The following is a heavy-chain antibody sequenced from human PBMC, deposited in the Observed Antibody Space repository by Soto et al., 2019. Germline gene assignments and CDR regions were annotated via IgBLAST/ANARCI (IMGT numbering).Heavy chain of an antibody. J-gene: IGHJ4*02. D-gene: IGHD3-10*01. CDR2: IGTAADT. CDR3: ARARGGEYFGEQLS. V-gene: IGHV3-13*04. Sequence: EVQLVESGGGLVQPGGSLRLSCAASGFTFSLYDMHWVRQATGKGLEWVSAIGTAADTYYPGSVQGRFIISRDNAKNSLYLQMNSLRAGDTAVYYCARARGGEYFGEQLSRGQGTLVTVSS. CDR1: GFTFSLYD.